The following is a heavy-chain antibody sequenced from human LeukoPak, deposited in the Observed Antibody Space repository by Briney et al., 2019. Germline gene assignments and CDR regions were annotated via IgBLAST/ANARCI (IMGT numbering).Heavy chain of an antibody. D-gene: IGHD4-11*01. CDR1: GFTFDDYA. Sequence: PGGSLRLSCAASGFTFDDYAMHWVRQAPGKGLEWVSLISGDGGSTYYADSVRGRFTISRDNSKNSLYLQMNSLRTEDTALYYCAKDAYSNYVGGAFDIWGQGTMVTVSS. CDR2: ISGDGGST. J-gene: IGHJ3*02. V-gene: IGHV3-43*02. CDR3: AKDAYSNYVGGAFDI.